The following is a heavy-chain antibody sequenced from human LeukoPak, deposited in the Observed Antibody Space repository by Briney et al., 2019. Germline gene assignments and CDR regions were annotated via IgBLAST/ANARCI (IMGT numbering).Heavy chain of an antibody. J-gene: IGHJ6*03. CDR3: ARDGYCSGGSCYSVYYYYYYMDV. CDR1: GGSISSYY. D-gene: IGHD2-15*01. Sequence: PSETLSLTCTVSGGSISSYYWSWLRQPAGKGLERIGHIYTSGSTNYNPSFKSRVNMSLDTSKNQFSLKLSSVTAADTAVYYCARDGYCSGGSCYSVYYYYYYMDVWGKGTTVTVSS. CDR2: IYTSGST. V-gene: IGHV4-4*07.